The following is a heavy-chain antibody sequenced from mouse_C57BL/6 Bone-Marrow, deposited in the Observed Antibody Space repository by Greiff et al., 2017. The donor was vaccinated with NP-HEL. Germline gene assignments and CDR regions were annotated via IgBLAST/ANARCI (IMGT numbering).Heavy chain of an antibody. J-gene: IGHJ3*01. D-gene: IGHD1-1*01. V-gene: IGHV1-85*01. CDR1: GYTFTSYD. CDR3: ARLSYYYYGRAWFAY. Sequence: VKLMESGPELVKPGASVKLSCKASGYTFTSYDINWVKQRPGQGLEWIGWIYPRDGSTKYNEKFKGKATLTVDTSSSTAYMELHSLTSEDSAVYFCARLSYYYYGRAWFAYWGQGTLVTVSA. CDR2: IYPRDGST.